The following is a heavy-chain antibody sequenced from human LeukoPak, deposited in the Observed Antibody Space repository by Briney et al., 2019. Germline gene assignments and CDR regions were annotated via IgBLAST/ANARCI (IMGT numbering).Heavy chain of an antibody. CDR1: GYTFSSYY. Sequence: SVKVSCKASGYTFSSYYMHGVGQAPGQGREWMGIINASGGSTSYAQKFQGRVTMTRDTSTSTVYMELSSLRSEDTAVYYCARESYGEEDNWGQGTLVTVSS. D-gene: IGHD4-17*01. CDR3: ARESYGEEDN. V-gene: IGHV1-46*01. CDR2: INASGGST. J-gene: IGHJ4*02.